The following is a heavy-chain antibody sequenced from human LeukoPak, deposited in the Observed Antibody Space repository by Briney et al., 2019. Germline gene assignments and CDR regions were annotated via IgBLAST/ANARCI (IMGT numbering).Heavy chain of an antibody. CDR1: GYTFTSYG. D-gene: IGHD3-22*01. CDR3: ARDQDYYDSSGYSSYDY. Sequence: GASVKVSCKASGYTFTSYGISWVRQAPGQGLEWMGWISAYNGNTNYAQKLQGRVTMTTDTSTSTAYMELRSLRSDDTAVYYCARDQDYYDSSGYSSYDYWGQGTLVTVSS. J-gene: IGHJ4*02. CDR2: ISAYNGNT. V-gene: IGHV1-18*01.